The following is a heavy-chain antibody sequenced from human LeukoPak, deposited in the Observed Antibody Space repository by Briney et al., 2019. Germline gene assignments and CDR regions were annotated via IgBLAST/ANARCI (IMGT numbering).Heavy chain of an antibody. J-gene: IGHJ5*02. D-gene: IGHD3-10*01. CDR3: ARHPGLNYGSGRPENWFDP. V-gene: IGHV4-34*01. CDR2: INHSGST. Sequence: SETLSLTCAVYGGSFSGYYWSWIRQPPGKGLEWIGEINHSGSTNYNPSLKSRVTISVDTSKNQFSLKLSSVTAADTAVYYCARHPGLNYGSGRPENWFDPWGQGTLVTVSS. CDR1: GGSFSGYY.